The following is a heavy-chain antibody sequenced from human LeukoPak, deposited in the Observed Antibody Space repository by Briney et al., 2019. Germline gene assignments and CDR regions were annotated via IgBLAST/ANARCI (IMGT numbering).Heavy chain of an antibody. CDR2: ISYDGSNK. CDR3: LRDTLYGSGSYPFFQH. CDR1: GFTFSSYA. V-gene: IGHV3-30-3*01. D-gene: IGHD3-10*01. J-gene: IGHJ1*01. Sequence: GGSLRLSCAASGFTFSSYAMHWVRQAPGKGLEWVAVISYDGSNKYYADSVKGRFTISRDNSKDTLYLQMNSLRAEDTAVYYCLRDTLYGSGSYPFFQHWGQGTLVTVSS.